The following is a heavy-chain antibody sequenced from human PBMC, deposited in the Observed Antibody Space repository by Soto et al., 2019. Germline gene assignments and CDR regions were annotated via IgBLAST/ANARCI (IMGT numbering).Heavy chain of an antibody. CDR3: TTEYGSGSPW. CDR1: GFTFGASA. J-gene: IGHJ4*02. D-gene: IGHD3-10*01. CDR2: IGSKGETYAT. V-gene: IGHV3-73*01. Sequence: GGSLRLSCAASGFTFGASALQWVRQASGKGLEWLGRIGSKGETYATAYAASVKGRFTISRDDSKNTAYLQMNSLESEDTAVYYCTTEYGSGSPWWGQGTLVTVSS.